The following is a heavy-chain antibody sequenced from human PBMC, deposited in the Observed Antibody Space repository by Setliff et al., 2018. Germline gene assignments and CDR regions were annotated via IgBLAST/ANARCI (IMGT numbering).Heavy chain of an antibody. J-gene: IGHJ6*02. D-gene: IGHD6-19*01. Sequence: SETLSLTCTVSGGSISSSSYYWGWIRQPPGKGLEWIGSIYHSGKTYYNPSLKSRVTLSVDTSKNQFSLKLSSVTAADTAVYYCARLLAGTGGFFYYGVDVWGQGTTVTVSS. V-gene: IGHV4-39*07. CDR2: IYHSGKT. CDR1: GGSISSSSYY. CDR3: ARLLAGTGGFFYYGVDV.